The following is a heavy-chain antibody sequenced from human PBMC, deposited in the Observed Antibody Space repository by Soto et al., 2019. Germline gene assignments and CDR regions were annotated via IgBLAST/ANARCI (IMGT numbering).Heavy chain of an antibody. J-gene: IGHJ4*02. CDR3: ARDGSLAVAGTWVDSKPEYYFDY. CDR1: RFTFSGYA. Sequence: GGSLRLSCAASRFTFSGYAMHWVRQAPGKGLEWVALISYDGSNKYYADSVKGRFTISRDNSKNTLYLQMNSLRAEDTAVYYCARDGSLAVAGTWVDSKPEYYFDYWGQGTLVTVSS. CDR2: ISYDGSNK. V-gene: IGHV3-30-3*01. D-gene: IGHD6-19*01.